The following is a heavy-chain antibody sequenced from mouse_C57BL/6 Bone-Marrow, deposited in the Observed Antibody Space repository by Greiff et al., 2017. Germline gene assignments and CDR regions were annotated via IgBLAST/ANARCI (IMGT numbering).Heavy chain of an antibody. CDR1: GYTFTSYW. J-gene: IGHJ1*03. CDR3: AVYRNYWYFDV. V-gene: IGHV1-69*01. D-gene: IGHD2-14*01. CDR2: IDPSDSYT. Sequence: QVQLQQPGAELVMPGASVKLSCKASGYTFTSYWMHWVKQRPGQGLEWIGEIDPSDSYTNYNQKFKGKSTLTVDKSSSTAYMQLSSLTSEDSAVYYCAVYRNYWYFDVWGTGTTVTVSS.